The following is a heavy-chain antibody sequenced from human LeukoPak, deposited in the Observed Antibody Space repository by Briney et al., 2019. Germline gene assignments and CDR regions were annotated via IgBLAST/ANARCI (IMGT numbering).Heavy chain of an antibody. Sequence: GESLQIPCKGSGYNFGTPWVAGVRQMPGKGLEWMGITYPDYSDARYSPSFQGQVTISADNSINTAYLQWSSLKASDTAIYFYARDAYGSGSYYNYYGMDVWGQGTTVTVSS. CDR3: ARDAYGSGSYYNYYGMDV. CDR2: TYPDYSDA. J-gene: IGHJ6*02. D-gene: IGHD3-10*01. CDR1: GYNFGTPW. V-gene: IGHV5-51*01.